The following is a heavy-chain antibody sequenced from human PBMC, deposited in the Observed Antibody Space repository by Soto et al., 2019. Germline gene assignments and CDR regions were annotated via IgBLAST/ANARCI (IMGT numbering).Heavy chain of an antibody. Sequence: QVHLEQSGGEVKKPGASVKVSCKASNYTFSGYAISWLRQAPGQGLEWMGWISGYNGHTTYAPKFQGRLTMTTDTSTTTAYMDLRSLGSDDTAIYYCARLLQYFAPDYWGQGTLVTVSS. CDR2: ISGYNGHT. D-gene: IGHD1-26*01. J-gene: IGHJ4*02. CDR1: NYTFSGYA. CDR3: ARLLQYFAPDY. V-gene: IGHV1-18*01.